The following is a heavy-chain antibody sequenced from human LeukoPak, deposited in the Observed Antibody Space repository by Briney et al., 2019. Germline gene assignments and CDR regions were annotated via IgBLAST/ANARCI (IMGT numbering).Heavy chain of an antibody. J-gene: IGHJ4*02. CDR1: GFTFSDYY. V-gene: IGHV3-11*01. CDR2: ISSSGSTI. Sequence: GGSLRLSCAASGFTFSDYYMSWIRQAPGKGLEWVSYISSSGSTIYYADSVKGRFTISRDNAKNSLYLQMNSLRAEDTAVYYCARETTVVTSTSDYWGKGTLVTVSS. CDR3: ARETTVVTSTSDY. D-gene: IGHD4-23*01.